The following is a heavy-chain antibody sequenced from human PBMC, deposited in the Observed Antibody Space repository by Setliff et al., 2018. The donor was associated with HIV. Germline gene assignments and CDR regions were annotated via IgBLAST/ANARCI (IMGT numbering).Heavy chain of an antibody. CDR3: AREKGRYFDWSHTRDAFDI. Sequence: SETLSLTCTISGGSFGDYHWSWIRQRAGRGLEWIGRIFRSGTTDYKFSLKSRVTISIDTSRNQFSLRLTSVTAEDTAVYYCAREKGRYFDWSHTRDAFDIWGQGTMVTVSS. CDR1: GGSFGDYH. D-gene: IGHD3-9*01. CDR2: IFRSGTT. J-gene: IGHJ3*02. V-gene: IGHV4-4*07.